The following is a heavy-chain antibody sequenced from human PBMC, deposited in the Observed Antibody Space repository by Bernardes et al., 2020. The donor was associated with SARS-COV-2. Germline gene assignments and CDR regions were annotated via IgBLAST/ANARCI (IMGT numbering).Heavy chain of an antibody. J-gene: IGHJ6*03. CDR1: GASISSYY. D-gene: IGHD4-17*01. Sequence: SDTLYVTCTVSGASISSYYWSWIRQPPGKGLEWIGYIYHSGSTNYNPSLKSRVTISVDTSKNQFSLKLSSVTAADTAVYYCARERYNDYDYSYFYYLDVWGEGTTVTVSS. CDR3: ARERYNDYDYSYFYYLDV. CDR2: IYHSGST. V-gene: IGHV4-59*01.